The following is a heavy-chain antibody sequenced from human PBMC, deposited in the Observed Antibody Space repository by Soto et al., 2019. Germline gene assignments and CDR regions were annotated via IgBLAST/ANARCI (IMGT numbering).Heavy chain of an antibody. V-gene: IGHV3-23*01. D-gene: IGHD3-16*01. Sequence: GGSLRLSCAASDSTIRRYAMSWVSQAPGKGLEWISGITGNSARIYYADSVKGRFSISRDNSKNTLYLQMDTLRAEDTAVYYCAKNGDFDYDAFDVWGQGTVVTVSS. CDR2: ITGNSARI. CDR1: DSTIRRYA. CDR3: AKNGDFDYDAFDV. J-gene: IGHJ3*01.